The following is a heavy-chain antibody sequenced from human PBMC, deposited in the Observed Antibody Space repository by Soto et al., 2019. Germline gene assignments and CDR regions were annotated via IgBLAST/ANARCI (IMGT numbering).Heavy chain of an antibody. V-gene: IGHV2-5*02. CDR3: AHPTDCGGDCSWYYFDY. J-gene: IGHJ4*02. CDR1: GFSLSTSGVG. Sequence: QITLKESGPTLVKPTQTLTLTCTFSGFSLSTSGVGVGWIRQPPGKALEWLALIYWDDDKRYSPSLKSRLTIPKXISINXXVLTMTIMDPVDTATYYCAHPTDCGGDCSWYYFDYWGQGTLVTVSS. D-gene: IGHD2-21*02. CDR2: IYWDDDK.